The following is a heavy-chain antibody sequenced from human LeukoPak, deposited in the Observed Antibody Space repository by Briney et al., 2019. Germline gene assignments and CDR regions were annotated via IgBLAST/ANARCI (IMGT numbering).Heavy chain of an antibody. V-gene: IGHV4-59*01. CDR2: IYYSGST. Sequence: SETLSLTCTASGGSISSYYWSWIRQPPGKGLEWVGYIYYSGSTNYNPSLMSRVTISVDTSKNQFSLKLSSVTAADTAVYYCAKGRGTTVTAAANYWGQGTLVTVSS. CDR3: AKGRGTTVTAAANY. CDR1: GGSISSYY. J-gene: IGHJ4*02. D-gene: IGHD4-17*01.